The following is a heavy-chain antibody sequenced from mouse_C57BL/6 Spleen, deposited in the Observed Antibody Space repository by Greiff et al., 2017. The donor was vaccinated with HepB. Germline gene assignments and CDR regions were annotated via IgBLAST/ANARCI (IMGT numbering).Heavy chain of an antibody. CDR2: IDPSDSET. J-gene: IGHJ3*01. V-gene: IGHV1-52*01. D-gene: IGHD1-1*01. Sequence: QVQLQQPGAELVRPGSSVKLSCKASGYTFTSYWMHWVKQRPIQGLEWIGNIDPSDSETHYNQKFKDKATLTVDKSSSTAYMQLSSLTSEDSAVYYCARGEYYYGSSPFAYWGQGTLVTVSA. CDR1: GYTFTSYW. CDR3: ARGEYYYGSSPFAY.